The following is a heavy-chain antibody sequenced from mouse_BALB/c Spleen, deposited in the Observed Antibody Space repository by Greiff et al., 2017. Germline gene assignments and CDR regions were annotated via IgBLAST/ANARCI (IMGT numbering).Heavy chain of an antibody. CDR3: ARNQYFDY. J-gene: IGHJ2*01. Sequence: EVKLMESGPDLVKPSQSLSLTCTVTGYSITSGYSWPWIRQFPGNKLEWMGYIHYSGSTNYNPSLKSRISITRDTSKNQFFLQLNSVTTEDTATYYCARNQYFDYWGQGTTLTVSS. V-gene: IGHV3-1*02. CDR1: GYSITSGYS. CDR2: IHYSGST.